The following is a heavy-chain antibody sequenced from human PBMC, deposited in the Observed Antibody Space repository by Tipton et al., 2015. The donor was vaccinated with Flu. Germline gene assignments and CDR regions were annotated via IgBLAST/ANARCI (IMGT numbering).Heavy chain of an antibody. CDR3: ARVTMVRGDLMY. CDR1: GYTFTSYY. Sequence: QLVQSGAEVKKPGASVKVSCKASGYTFTSYYMHWVRQAPGQGLEWMGIINPSGGSTSYAQKVQGRVTMTRDTSTSTVYMELSSLRSEDTAVYYCARVTMVRGDLMYWGQGTLVTVSS. V-gene: IGHV1-46*01. J-gene: IGHJ4*02. D-gene: IGHD3-10*01. CDR2: INPSGGST.